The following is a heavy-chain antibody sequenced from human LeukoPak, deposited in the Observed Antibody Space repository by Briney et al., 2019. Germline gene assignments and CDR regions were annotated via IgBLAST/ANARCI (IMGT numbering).Heavy chain of an antibody. CDR3: ARVPKYFDL. J-gene: IGHJ2*01. CDR1: GGSFSGFY. V-gene: IGHV4-34*01. CDR2: INHSRST. Sequence: PSETLSLTCAVYGGSFSGFYWTWIRQPPGKGLERIGQINHSRSTHYNPSLKSRVTISVDTSKNQFSLKLSSVTAADTAVYYCARVPKYFDLWGRGTLVTVSS.